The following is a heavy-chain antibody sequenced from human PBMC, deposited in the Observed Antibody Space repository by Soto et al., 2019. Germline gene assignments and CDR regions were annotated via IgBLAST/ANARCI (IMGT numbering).Heavy chain of an antibody. V-gene: IGHV1-8*01. CDR2: MNPNSANT. D-gene: IGHD3-16*01. CDR3: AREGDSGMDD. Sequence: QVQLVQSGAEVKKPGASVKVSCKASGYTFTSYDINWVRQATGQGLEWMGWMNPNSANTGYAQKFQGKVTMTRNTSISTSYMELSSMTSEATAVYYCAREGDSGMDDWGQGPTVTVPS. J-gene: IGHJ6*02. CDR1: GYTFTSYD.